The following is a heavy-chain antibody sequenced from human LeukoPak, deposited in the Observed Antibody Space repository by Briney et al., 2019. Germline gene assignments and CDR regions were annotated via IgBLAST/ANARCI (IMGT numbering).Heavy chain of an antibody. CDR1: GFTLSNAW. CDR2: IKSKTDGGTT. Sequence: GGSLRLSCAASGFTLSNAWMSWVRQAPGKGLEWVGRIKSKTDGGTTDYAAPVKGRFTISRDDSKNTLYLQMNSLKTEDTAVYYCAVDYGDYVDYWGQGTLVTVSS. CDR3: AVDYGDYVDY. V-gene: IGHV3-15*01. J-gene: IGHJ4*02. D-gene: IGHD4-17*01.